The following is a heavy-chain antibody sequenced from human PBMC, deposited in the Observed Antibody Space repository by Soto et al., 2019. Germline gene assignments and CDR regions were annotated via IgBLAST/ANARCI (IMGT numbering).Heavy chain of an antibody. J-gene: IGHJ4*02. CDR3: ARASSGTSGAIDC. Sequence: ASVKVSCKASGYTFTSYGMHWVRQGPGQRLEWMVWINAANGNTKYSQKFQGRFTISRDNANNSVYLQMNSLTVEDTAMYYCARASSGTSGAIDCWGQGTLVTVSS. CDR2: INAANGNT. V-gene: IGHV1-3*01. D-gene: IGHD2-2*01. CDR1: GYTFTSYG.